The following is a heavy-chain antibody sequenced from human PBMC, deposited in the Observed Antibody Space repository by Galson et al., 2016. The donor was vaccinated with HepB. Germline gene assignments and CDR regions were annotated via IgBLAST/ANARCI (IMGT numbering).Heavy chain of an antibody. D-gene: IGHD2-2*01. V-gene: IGHV3-15*01. Sequence: SLRLSCAASGFTFSNAWMSWVRQAPGKGLEWVGRIKSKTDGGTTDYAAPGKGRFTISRDDAKNTLYLQMNSLRAEDTAVYYCARDPQYQLTNYYYYGMDVWGQGTTVTV. CDR2: IKSKTDGGTT. CDR1: GFTFSNAW. CDR3: ARDPQYQLTNYYYYGMDV. J-gene: IGHJ6*02.